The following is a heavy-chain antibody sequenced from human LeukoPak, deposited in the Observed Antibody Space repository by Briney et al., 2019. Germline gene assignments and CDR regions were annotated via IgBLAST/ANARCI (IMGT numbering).Heavy chain of an antibody. J-gene: IGHJ4*02. CDR2: IYTSGSS. CDR1: GGSISSSNYY. Sequence: PSQTLSLTCTVSGGSISSSNYYWNWIRQPAGKGLEWIGRIYTSGSSNYNPSLKSRVTISIDTSKNQFSLKLSSVTAADTAVYYCARASYSYDINGWVPFDYWGQGTLVTVSS. V-gene: IGHV4-61*02. D-gene: IGHD3-22*01. CDR3: ARASYSYDINGWVPFDY.